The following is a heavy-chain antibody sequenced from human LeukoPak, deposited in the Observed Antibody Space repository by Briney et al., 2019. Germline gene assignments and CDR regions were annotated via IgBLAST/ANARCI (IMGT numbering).Heavy chain of an antibody. CDR3: ARGPSGPYYFDY. Sequence: GGSLRLSCAASGFTFSSYAMHWVRQAPGKGLEWVAVISYDGSNKYYADSVKGRFTISRDNSKNTLYLQMNNLRADDTAVYFCARGPSGPYYFDYWGQGTLVTVSS. J-gene: IGHJ4*02. CDR2: ISYDGSNK. CDR1: GFTFSSYA. V-gene: IGHV3-30-3*01. D-gene: IGHD3-10*01.